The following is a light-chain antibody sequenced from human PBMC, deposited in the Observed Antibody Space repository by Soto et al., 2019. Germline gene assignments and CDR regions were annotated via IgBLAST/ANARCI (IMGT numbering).Light chain of an antibody. CDR1: QSVRTN. V-gene: IGKV3-15*01. J-gene: IGKJ4*01. CDR2: GAS. CDR3: QHYNNWPLT. Sequence: EIVMTQSPATLSVSPGERATLSCRASQSVRTNLAWYKQKPGQAPRPLIYGASTRATGIPARFSGSGSGTEFTLTISSLQSEDFAVYYCQHYNNWPLTFGGGTKVDIK.